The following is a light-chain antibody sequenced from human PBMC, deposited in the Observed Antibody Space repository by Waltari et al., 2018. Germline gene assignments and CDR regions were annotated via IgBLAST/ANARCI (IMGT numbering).Light chain of an antibody. CDR1: QRVLYSSNNKNY. Sequence: DIVMTQSPDSLAVSLGERATINCKSSQRVLYSSNNKNYLAWYQQKPGQPPKLLIYWASTRESGVPDRFSGSGSGTDFTLTISSLHPDDFATYYCQQYNSYSTFGQGTKVEIK. CDR3: QQYNSYST. J-gene: IGKJ1*01. V-gene: IGKV4-1*01. CDR2: WAS.